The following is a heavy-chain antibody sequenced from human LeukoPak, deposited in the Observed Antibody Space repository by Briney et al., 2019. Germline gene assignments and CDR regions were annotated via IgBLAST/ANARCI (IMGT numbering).Heavy chain of an antibody. CDR1: GFTFSSYW. Sequence: GGYLRLSCAASGFTFSSYWMSWVRQAPGKGLVWVANLKEDGSEKYYVDSVKGRFTISRDTAKNSLYLQMNSLRAEDTAVYYCARVRRLFKNGYNQFDYWGQGTLVTVSS. J-gene: IGHJ4*02. D-gene: IGHD5-24*01. V-gene: IGHV3-7*01. CDR2: LKEDGSEK. CDR3: ARVRRLFKNGYNQFDY.